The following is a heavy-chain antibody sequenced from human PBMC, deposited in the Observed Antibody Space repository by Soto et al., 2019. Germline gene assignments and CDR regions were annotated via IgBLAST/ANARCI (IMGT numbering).Heavy chain of an antibody. D-gene: IGHD1-7*01. J-gene: IGHJ4*02. Sequence: VGSLRLSCAASGFTLSSYGMSWVRQAPGKGLEWVSAISPNGQGIYYADSVRGRFTISRDTFKNTVFLHMDSLRAEDTAVYYCAKDRNYPRDCFHYWGQGTLVTVSS. CDR1: GFTLSSYG. CDR2: ISPNGQGI. V-gene: IGHV3-23*01. CDR3: AKDRNYPRDCFHY.